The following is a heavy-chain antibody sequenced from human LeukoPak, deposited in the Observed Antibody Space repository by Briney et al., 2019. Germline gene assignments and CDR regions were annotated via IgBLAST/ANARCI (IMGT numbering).Heavy chain of an antibody. V-gene: IGHV4-34*01. D-gene: IGHD6-19*01. J-gene: IGHJ6*02. Sequence: SETLSLTCAVYGGSFSGYYWSWIRQPPGKGLEWIGEINHSGSTNYNPSLKSRVAISVDTSKNQFSLKLSSVTAADTAVYYCARGSSGHPKYYYYGMDVWGQGTTVTVSS. CDR2: INHSGST. CDR3: ARGSSGHPKYYYYGMDV. CDR1: GGSFSGYY.